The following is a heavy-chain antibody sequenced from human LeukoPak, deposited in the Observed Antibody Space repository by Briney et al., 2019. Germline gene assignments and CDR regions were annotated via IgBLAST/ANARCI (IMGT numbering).Heavy chain of an antibody. CDR1: GYTFTSYD. Sequence: GASVKVSCKASGYTFTSYDINWVRQATGQGLEWMGWMNPNSGNTGYAQKFQGRVTMTRDTSISTAYMELSRLRSDDTAVYYCARVSVDTAMVTNYWGQGTLVTVSS. D-gene: IGHD5-18*01. CDR3: ARVSVDTAMVTNY. J-gene: IGHJ4*02. V-gene: IGHV1-8*01. CDR2: MNPNSGNT.